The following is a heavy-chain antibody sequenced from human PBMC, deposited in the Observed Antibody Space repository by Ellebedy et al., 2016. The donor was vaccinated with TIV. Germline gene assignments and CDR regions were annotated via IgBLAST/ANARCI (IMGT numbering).Heavy chain of an antibody. CDR3: ARARGLLYEKWGGAGYGMDV. V-gene: IGHV3-7*03. D-gene: IGHD1-26*01. Sequence: GESLKISCTASGFTFSSFWMSWVRQAPGKGLEWVANMNQDGSEKYYVDSVKGRFNISRDNAKNSLYLQMNSLRAEDTAVYYCARARGLLYEKWGGAGYGMDVWGQGTTVSVSS. CDR2: MNQDGSEK. CDR1: GFTFSSFW. J-gene: IGHJ6*02.